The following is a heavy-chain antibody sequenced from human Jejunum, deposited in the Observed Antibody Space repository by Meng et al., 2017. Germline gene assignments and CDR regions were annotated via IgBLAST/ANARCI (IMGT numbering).Heavy chain of an antibody. CDR2: INSNNGGP. Sequence: ASVKVSCKASGYTFTDYNIQWVRQAPGQGLEWMGWINSNNGGPNYAQKFQGRVTMTRDTSISTAYMELSSLRSDDTAVYFCARDVIGDFNVYRDYWGQGTLVTVSS. J-gene: IGHJ4*02. D-gene: IGHD7-27*01. CDR1: GYTFTDYN. CDR3: ARDVIGDFNVYRDY. V-gene: IGHV1-2*02.